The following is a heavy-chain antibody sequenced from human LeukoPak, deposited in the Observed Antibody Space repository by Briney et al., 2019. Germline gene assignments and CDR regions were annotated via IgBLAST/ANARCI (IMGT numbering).Heavy chain of an antibody. CDR2: IYTSGST. CDR1: GGSISSGSYY. D-gene: IGHD3-10*01. V-gene: IGHV4-61*02. CDR3: ASTMVRGVMPFDY. J-gene: IGHJ4*02. Sequence: PSETLSLTCTVSGGSISSGSYYWSWIRQPAGKGLEWIGRIYTSGSTNYNPSLKSRVTISVDTSKDQFSLKLSSVTAADTAVYYCASTMVRGVMPFDYWGQGTLVTVSS.